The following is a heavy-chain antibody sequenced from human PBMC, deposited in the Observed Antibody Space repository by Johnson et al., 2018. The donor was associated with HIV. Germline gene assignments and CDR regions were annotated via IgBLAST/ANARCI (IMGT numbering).Heavy chain of an antibody. Sequence: VESGGGVVQPGRSLRLSCAASGFTFDDYAMHWVRQAPGKGLEWVSSISWNSGSIGYADSVKGRFIISRDNARNSVFLQMNSLRAEDTAVYYCARGAYYYLIWGQGTMVTVSS. D-gene: IGHD3-22*01. CDR2: ISWNSGSI. V-gene: IGHV3-9*01. CDR3: ARGAYYYLI. CDR1: GFTFDDYA. J-gene: IGHJ3*01.